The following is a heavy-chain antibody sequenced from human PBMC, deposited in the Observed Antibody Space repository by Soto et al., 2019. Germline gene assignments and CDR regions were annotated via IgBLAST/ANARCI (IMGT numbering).Heavy chain of an antibody. D-gene: IGHD3-10*01. Sequence: PSETLSLTCAVYGGSFSGYYWSWIRQPPGKGLEWIGEINHSGITNYNPSLKSRVTISVDTSKNQFSLKLSSVTAADTAVYYCARLYYGSGSYSYYYYGMDVWGQGTTVTVSS. CDR2: INHSGIT. J-gene: IGHJ6*02. CDR1: GGSFSGYY. V-gene: IGHV4-34*01. CDR3: ARLYYGSGSYSYYYYGMDV.